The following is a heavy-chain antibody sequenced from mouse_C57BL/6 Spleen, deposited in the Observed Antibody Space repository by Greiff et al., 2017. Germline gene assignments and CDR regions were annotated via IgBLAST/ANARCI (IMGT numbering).Heavy chain of an antibody. Sequence: EVNVVESGGGLVKPGGSLKLSCAASGFTFSDYGMHWVRQAPEKGLEWVAYISSGSSTIYYADTVKGRFTISRDNAKNTLFLQMTSLRSEDTAMYYCAREAYDYVDYYAMDYWGQGTSVTVSS. J-gene: IGHJ4*01. D-gene: IGHD2-4*01. CDR1: GFTFSDYG. V-gene: IGHV5-17*01. CDR3: AREAYDYVDYYAMDY. CDR2: ISSGSSTI.